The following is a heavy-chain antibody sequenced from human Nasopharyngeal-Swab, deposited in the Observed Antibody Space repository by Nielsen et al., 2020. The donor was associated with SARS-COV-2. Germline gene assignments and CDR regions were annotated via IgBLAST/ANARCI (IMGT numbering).Heavy chain of an antibody. CDR1: GDSVSSSSAA. CDR2: TYYRSKWYN. CDR3: ARGVEQQSQPEYYYYYGMDV. V-gene: IGHV6-1*01. J-gene: IGHJ6*02. Sequence: SETLSLTCAISGDSVSSSSAAWNWIRQSPSRGLEWLGRTYYRSKWYNDYAVSVKSRITINPDTSKNQFSLQLNSVTPEDTAVYYCARGVEQQSQPEYYYYYGMDVWGQGTTVTVSS. D-gene: IGHD6-13*01.